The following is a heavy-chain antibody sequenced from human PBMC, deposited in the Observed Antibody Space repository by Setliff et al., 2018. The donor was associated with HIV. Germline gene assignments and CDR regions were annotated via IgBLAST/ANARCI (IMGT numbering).Heavy chain of an antibody. J-gene: IGHJ3*02. V-gene: IGHV4-59*01. Sequence: SETLSLTCTVSGGSISSYYWGWIRQPPGKGLEWIGYIYNSGTTNYNPSLRSRVATSVDTSKNQFSLKLSSVTAVDTAVYFCARVALSITRSTRRAFDIWGQGTMVTVSS. CDR2: IYNSGTT. CDR1: GGSISSYY. CDR3: ARVALSITRSTRRAFDI. D-gene: IGHD3-10*01.